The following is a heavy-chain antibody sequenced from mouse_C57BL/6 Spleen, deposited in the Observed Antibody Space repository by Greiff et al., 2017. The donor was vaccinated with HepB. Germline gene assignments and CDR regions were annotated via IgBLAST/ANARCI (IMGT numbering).Heavy chain of an antibody. CDR1: GYTFTSYW. D-gene: IGHD1-1*01. J-gene: IGHJ2*01. V-gene: IGHV1-50*01. CDR2: IDPSDSYT. CDR3: ARVVTVVASYYFDY. Sequence: QVQLQQSGAELVKPGASVKLSCKASGYTFTSYWMQWVKQRPGQGLEWIGEIDPSDSYTNYNQKFKGKATLTVDTSSSTAYMQLSSLTSEDSAVYYCARVVTVVASYYFDYWGQGTTLTVSS.